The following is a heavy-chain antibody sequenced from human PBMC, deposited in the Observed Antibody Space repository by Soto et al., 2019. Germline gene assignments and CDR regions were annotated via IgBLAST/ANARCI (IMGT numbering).Heavy chain of an antibody. CDR2: INPSGGST. V-gene: IGHV1-46*01. CDR1: GYTFTSYY. CDR3: ARVGRSKRFLDRLRGYYYGMDV. Sequence: ASVKVSCKASGYTFTSYYMHWVRQAPGQGLEWMGIINPSGGSTSYAQKFQGRVTMTRDTSTSTVYMELSSLRSEDTAAYYCARVGRSKRFLDRLRGYYYGMDVWGQGTTVTVSS. J-gene: IGHJ6*02. D-gene: IGHD3-3*01.